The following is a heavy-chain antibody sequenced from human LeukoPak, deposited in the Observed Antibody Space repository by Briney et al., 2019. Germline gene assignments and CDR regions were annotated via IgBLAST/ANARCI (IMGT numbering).Heavy chain of an antibody. Sequence: PSETLSPTCAVYGGSFSGYYWNWIRQSPGMGLEWIGEINHSGSTNYNPSLKSRVTISVDTSKNQFSLKLSSVTAADTAVYYCARVNTMVRGVARRNYYYYYMDVWGKGTTVTISS. CDR3: ARVNTMVRGVARRNYYYYYMDV. CDR1: GGSFSGYY. J-gene: IGHJ6*03. CDR2: INHSGST. V-gene: IGHV4-34*01. D-gene: IGHD3-10*01.